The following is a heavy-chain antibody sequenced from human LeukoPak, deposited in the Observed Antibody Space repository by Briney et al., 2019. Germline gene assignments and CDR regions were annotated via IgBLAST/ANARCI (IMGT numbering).Heavy chain of an antibody. D-gene: IGHD1-1*01. CDR3: ARGGYNWNEGPFFGAFDI. CDR1: GFTFSSYA. V-gene: IGHV3-30*04. J-gene: IGHJ3*02. Sequence: PGRSLRLSCAASGFTFSSYAMHWVRQAPGKGLEWVAVISYDGSNKYYADSVKGRFTISRDNSKNTLYLQMNSLRAEDTAVYYCARGGYNWNEGPFFGAFDIWGQGTMVTVSS. CDR2: ISYDGSNK.